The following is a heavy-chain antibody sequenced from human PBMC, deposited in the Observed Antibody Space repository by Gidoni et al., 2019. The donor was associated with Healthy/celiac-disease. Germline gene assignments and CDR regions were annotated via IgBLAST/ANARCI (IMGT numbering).Heavy chain of an antibody. CDR1: GFPFSSYA. CDR3: ARDGTRKTGGGMDV. J-gene: IGHJ6*04. V-gene: IGHV3-30-3*01. CDR2: ISEDGSNK. D-gene: IGHD1-1*01. Sequence: QVQLVASGGGVVHPGRSLRLSCAASGFPFSSYAMHWVRQPPGKGLEWVAVISEDGSNKYYADSVKGRFTISRDNSKNTLYRQMNSLRAEDTAVYYCARDGTRKTGGGMDVWGKGTTVTVSS.